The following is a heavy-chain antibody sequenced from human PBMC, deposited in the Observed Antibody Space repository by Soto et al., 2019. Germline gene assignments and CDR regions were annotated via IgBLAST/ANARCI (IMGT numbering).Heavy chain of an antibody. Sequence: SETLSLTCTVSGGSISSGDYYWSWIRQPPGKGLEWIGYIYYSGSTYYNPSLKSRVTISVDTSKNQFSLKLSSVTAADTAVYYCARVVYGDGPIDYWGQGTLVTVSS. D-gene: IGHD3-10*02. V-gene: IGHV4-30-4*01. CDR3: ARVVYGDGPIDY. CDR1: GGSISSGDYY. J-gene: IGHJ4*02. CDR2: IYYSGST.